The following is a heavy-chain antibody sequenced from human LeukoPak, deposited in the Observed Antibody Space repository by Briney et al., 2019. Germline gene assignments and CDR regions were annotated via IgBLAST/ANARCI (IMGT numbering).Heavy chain of an antibody. J-gene: IGHJ6*02. CDR3: ARQAVCSGGSCYYYGMDV. V-gene: IGHV4-59*08. D-gene: IGHD2-15*01. CDR2: IYYSGST. Sequence: SETLSLTCTVSGGSISSYYWSWIRQPPGKGLEWIGYIYYSGSTNYNPSLKSRVTISVDMSKNQFSLKLSSVTAADTAVYYCARQAVCSGGSCYYYGMDVWGQGTTVTVSS. CDR1: GGSISSYY.